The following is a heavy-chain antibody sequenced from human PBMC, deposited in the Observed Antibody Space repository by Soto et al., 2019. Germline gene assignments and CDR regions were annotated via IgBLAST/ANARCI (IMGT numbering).Heavy chain of an antibody. Sequence: KPSETLSLTCTFSVVSISSGGYYWSWIGQHPWKGLEWIGYIYYSGSTYYNPSLKSRVTISVDTSKNQFSLKLSSVTAADTAVHYCARIPYDSSGYYTPTGGVFDIWGQGTMVNVSS. CDR3: ARIPYDSSGYYTPTGGVFDI. V-gene: IGHV4-31*03. CDR1: VVSISSGGYY. J-gene: IGHJ3*02. CDR2: IYYSGST. D-gene: IGHD3-22*01.